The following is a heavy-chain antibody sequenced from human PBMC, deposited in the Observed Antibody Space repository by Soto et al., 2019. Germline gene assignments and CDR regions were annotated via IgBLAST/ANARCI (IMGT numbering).Heavy chain of an antibody. CDR2: IYHSGST. CDR1: GGSISSGGYS. Sequence: SETLSLTCALSGGSISSGGYSWSWIRQPPGKGLEWIGYIYHSGSTYYNPSLKSRVTISVDRSKNQFSLKLSSVTAADTAVYYCARGALYYYYGMDVWGQGTTVTVSS. J-gene: IGHJ6*02. V-gene: IGHV4-30-2*01. CDR3: ARGALYYYYGMDV.